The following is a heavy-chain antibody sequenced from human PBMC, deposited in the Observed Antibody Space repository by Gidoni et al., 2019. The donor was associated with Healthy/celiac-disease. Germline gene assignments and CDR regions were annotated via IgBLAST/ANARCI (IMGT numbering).Heavy chain of an antibody. V-gene: IGHV3-23*01. CDR2: ISGSGGST. J-gene: IGHJ4*02. CDR3: AKGEQWLGRVFGY. D-gene: IGHD6-19*01. CDR1: GFTFSSYA. Sequence: EVQLLESGGGLVQPGGSLSLSCSASGFTFSSYAMSWVRQAPGKGLEWVSAISGSGGSTYYADSVKGRFTISRDNSKNTLYLQMNSLRAEDTAVYYCAKGEQWLGRVFGYWGQGTLVTVSS.